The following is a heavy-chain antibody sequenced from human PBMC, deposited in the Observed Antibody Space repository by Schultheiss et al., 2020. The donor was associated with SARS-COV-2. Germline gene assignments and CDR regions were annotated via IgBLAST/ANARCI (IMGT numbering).Heavy chain of an antibody. D-gene: IGHD3-3*01. CDR1: GFTFSSYA. V-gene: IGHV3-30*14. CDR3: TRDNRLLGVDQYYMDV. CDR2: ISYDGSNK. J-gene: IGHJ6*03. Sequence: GESLKISCAASGFTFSSYAMHWVRQAPGKGLEWVAVISYDGSNKYYADSVKGRFTISRENARNSLYLQMNSLRAGDTAVYYCTRDNRLLGVDQYYMDVWGKGTTVTVSS.